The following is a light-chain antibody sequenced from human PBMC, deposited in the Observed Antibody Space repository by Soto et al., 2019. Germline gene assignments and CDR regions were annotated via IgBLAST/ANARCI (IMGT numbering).Light chain of an antibody. CDR2: EVT. CDR3: CSDRSGNTYV. CDR1: SSDVGSYNR. V-gene: IGLV2-18*02. J-gene: IGLJ1*01. Sequence: HSVLTQPPSVSGSPGQSVTISCTGTSSDVGSYNRVSWYQQAPGTVPKVMIYEVTNRPSGVPDRFSGSKSGNTASLTISGLQAEDEAEYCGCSDRSGNTYVFGTGTKVTVL.